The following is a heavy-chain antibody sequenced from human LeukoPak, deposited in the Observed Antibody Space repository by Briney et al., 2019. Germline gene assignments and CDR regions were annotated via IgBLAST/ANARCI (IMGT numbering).Heavy chain of an antibody. CDR2: MNPNSGNT. V-gene: IGHV1-8*01. CDR3: ALEMATSPFDY. D-gene: IGHD5-24*01. CDR1: GYTFTSYD. Sequence: PGASAKVSCKASGYTFTSYDINWVRQATGQGLEWMGWMNPNSGNTGYAQKFQGRVTMTRNTSISAAYMELSSLRSEDTAVYYCALEMATSPFDYWGQGTLVTVSS. J-gene: IGHJ4*02.